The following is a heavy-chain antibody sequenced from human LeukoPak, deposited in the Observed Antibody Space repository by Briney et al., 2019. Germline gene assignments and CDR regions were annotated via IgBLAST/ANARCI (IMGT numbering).Heavy chain of an antibody. CDR1: GFTFDAYV. Sequence: GSLRLSCAASGFTFDAYVMSWVRQAPGKGLEWVSAIRGNGGRTYYADSVKGRFTISRDNSKNTLYLQMNSLRAEDTAVYYCVKDRTIVSYYFDSWGQGTLVTVSS. D-gene: IGHD5/OR15-5a*01. J-gene: IGHJ4*02. V-gene: IGHV3-23*01. CDR2: IRGNGGRT. CDR3: VKDRTIVSYYFDS.